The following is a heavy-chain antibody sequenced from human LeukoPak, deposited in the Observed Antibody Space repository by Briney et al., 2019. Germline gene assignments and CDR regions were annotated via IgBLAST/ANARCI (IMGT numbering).Heavy chain of an antibody. V-gene: IGHV4-30-4*01. D-gene: IGHD3-22*01. Sequence: SETLSLTCTVSGGSISSGDYYWSWIRQPPGKGLEWIAYMYYSGSTYYNPSLKSRVTMSADTSKNQFSLKLSSVTAADTAVYYCARPYYYDSSIDPWGQGTLVTVSS. CDR2: MYYSGST. J-gene: IGHJ5*02. CDR1: GGSISSGDYY. CDR3: ARPYYYDSSIDP.